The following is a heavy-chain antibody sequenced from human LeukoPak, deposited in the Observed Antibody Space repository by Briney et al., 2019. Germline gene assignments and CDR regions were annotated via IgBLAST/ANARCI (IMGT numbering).Heavy chain of an antibody. V-gene: IGHV4-4*07. CDR2: IYTSGST. J-gene: IGHJ4*02. CDR3: ARDSDFWNQYFFDD. CDR1: GRSTSSYH. D-gene: IGHD3-3*01. Sequence: SETLSLTCTVSGRSTSSYHWSWIRQPTGKGLGWIGRIYTSGSTNYNPSLKSRVTMSVDTSKNQFSLKLSSVTAADTAAYNPARDSDFWNQYFFDDGGRRTLVTVSS.